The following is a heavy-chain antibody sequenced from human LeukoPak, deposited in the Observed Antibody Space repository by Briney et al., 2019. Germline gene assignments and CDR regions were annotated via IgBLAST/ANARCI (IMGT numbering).Heavy chain of an antibody. V-gene: IGHV3-20*04. CDR3: ARDPPSPGDLGIPLLFDY. D-gene: IGHD4-17*01. CDR2: INWNGGST. Sequence: PGGSLRLSCAASGFTFDDYGMSWVRQAPGKGLEWGSGINWNGGSTGYADSVKGRFTISRDNAKNSLYLQMNSLRAEDTALYYCARDPPSPGDLGIPLLFDYWGQGTLVTVSS. J-gene: IGHJ4*02. CDR1: GFTFDDYG.